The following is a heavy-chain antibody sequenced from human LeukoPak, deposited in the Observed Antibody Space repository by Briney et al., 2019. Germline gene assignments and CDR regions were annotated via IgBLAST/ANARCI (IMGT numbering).Heavy chain of an antibody. CDR2: IWYNGSNK. J-gene: IGHJ5*02. V-gene: IGHV3-33*01. CDR3: SRGGYGDYNNWFDP. D-gene: IGHD4-17*01. CDR1: GFTFSSFA. Sequence: GGSLRLSCAASGFTFSSFAMHWVRQAPGKGLEWVADIWYNGSNKYYAESVKGRFTISRDNSKNMLYLQLNSLRAEDTAVYYCSRGGYGDYNNWFDPWGQGTLVIVSP.